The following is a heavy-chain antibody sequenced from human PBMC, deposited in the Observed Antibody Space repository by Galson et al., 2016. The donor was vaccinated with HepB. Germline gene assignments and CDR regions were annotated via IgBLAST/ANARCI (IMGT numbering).Heavy chain of an antibody. CDR3: ARDINWISFDF. Sequence: SLRLSCAASGFTSSDFWIHWVRQVPGKGLVWVSRIDSDGLNTNYADSVKGRFTISRDNAKNTVYLQMNSLRVKDTAVYYCARDINWISFDFWGQGTLVTVSS. V-gene: IGHV3-74*01. CDR1: GFTSSDFW. CDR2: IDSDGLNT. D-gene: IGHD1-1*01. J-gene: IGHJ4*02.